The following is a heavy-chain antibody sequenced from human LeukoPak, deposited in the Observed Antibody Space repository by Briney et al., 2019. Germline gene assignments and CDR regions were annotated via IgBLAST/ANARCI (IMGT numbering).Heavy chain of an antibody. CDR2: ISGSGNRT. D-gene: IGHD1-1*01. Sequence: GGSLRLSCAASGFTFSSYAMSWLRQAPGKGLEWVSSISGSGNRTYYADSVKGRFTISRDDSKNTLYLQMNSLRAEDTAVYCCAKDIQLSYWGQGALVTVSS. CDR1: GFTFSSYA. V-gene: IGHV3-23*01. J-gene: IGHJ4*02. CDR3: AKDIQLSY.